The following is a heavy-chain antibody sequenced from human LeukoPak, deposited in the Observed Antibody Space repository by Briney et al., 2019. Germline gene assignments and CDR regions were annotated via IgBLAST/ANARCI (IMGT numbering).Heavy chain of an antibody. V-gene: IGHV3-30*02. D-gene: IGHD3-3*01. Sequence: GGPLRLSCAASGFTFSYYGMHWVRQAPGKGLERVAFIRYDGSNKYYADSVKGRFTISRDNSKNTLYLQMNRLRAEDTAVYYCEKDFEWLAVRYYFDYWGQGTLVTVSS. CDR3: EKDFEWLAVRYYFDY. J-gene: IGHJ4*02. CDR2: IRYDGSNK. CDR1: GFTFSYYG.